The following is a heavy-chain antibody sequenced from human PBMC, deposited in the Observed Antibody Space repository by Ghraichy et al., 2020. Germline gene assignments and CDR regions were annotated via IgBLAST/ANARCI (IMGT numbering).Heavy chain of an antibody. J-gene: IGHJ6*04. CDR1: TFTLSNYA. CDR2: ISGSDGKT. D-gene: IGHD3-10*01. CDR3: AKDRAGDGGYYYYAMDV. Sequence: LSLTGAASTFTLSNYAMSWVRQAPGKGLQWVSGISGSDGKTYYADSVKGRFTITRDNSKNTLYLQINSLRAEDTAIYYCAKDRAGDGGYYYYAMDVWGKGTTVTVSS. V-gene: IGHV3-23*01.